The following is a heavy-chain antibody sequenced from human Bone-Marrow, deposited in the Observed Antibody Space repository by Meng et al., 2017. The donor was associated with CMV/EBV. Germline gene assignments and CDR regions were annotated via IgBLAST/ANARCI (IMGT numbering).Heavy chain of an antibody. V-gene: IGHV4-39*07. CDR2: IYYSGST. CDR1: GGSISSSSYY. J-gene: IGHJ6*02. D-gene: IGHD1-7*01. Sequence: SEPLSLTCTVSGGSISSSSYYWGWIRQPPGKGLEWIGSIYYSGSTNYNPSLKSRVTISVDTSKNQFSLKLSSVTAADTAVYYCARDGGVAGTTHTSQENYYYYYGMDVWGQGTTVTVSS. CDR3: ARDGGVAGTTHTSQENYYYYYGMDV.